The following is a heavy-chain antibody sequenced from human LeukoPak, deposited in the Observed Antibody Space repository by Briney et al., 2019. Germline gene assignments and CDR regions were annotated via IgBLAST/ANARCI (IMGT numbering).Heavy chain of an antibody. D-gene: IGHD3-22*01. J-gene: IGHJ4*02. V-gene: IGHV1-2*02. CDR3: AREPHYYDSSGS. Sequence: ASVKVSCKASGYTFTGYYMHWVRQAPGQGLEWMGWINPNSGGTNYAQKFQGRVTMTRDTSISTAYMELSRLRSDDTAVYYCAREPHYYDSSGSWGQGTLVTVSS. CDR2: INPNSGGT. CDR1: GYTFTGYY.